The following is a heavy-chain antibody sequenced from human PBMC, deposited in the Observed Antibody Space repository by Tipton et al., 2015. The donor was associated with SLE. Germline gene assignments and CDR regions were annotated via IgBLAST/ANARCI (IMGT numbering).Heavy chain of an antibody. CDR3: AGGRYVDWSGFDH. V-gene: IGHV4-4*09. CDR2: IYSSGST. D-gene: IGHD2-2*01. Sequence: TLSLTCTVSGGSISSYYWSWIRQPPRKGLEYIAHIYSSGSTTYNPSLQSRVTLSVDTSKNQVSLKLSSVTAADTAVYYCAGGRYVDWSGFDHWGRGTPIIVSS. CDR1: GGSISSYY. J-gene: IGHJ4*02.